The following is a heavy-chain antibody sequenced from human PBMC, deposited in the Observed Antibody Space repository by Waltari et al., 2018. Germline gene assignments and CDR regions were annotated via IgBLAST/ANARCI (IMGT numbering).Heavy chain of an antibody. V-gene: IGHV3-21*01. CDR3: ARDLNGYDILTDLSLINNWFDP. Sequence: EVQLVESGGGLVKPGGSLRLSCAASGFTFSSYSMNWVRQAPGKGLEWVSSISSSSSYIYYADSVKGRFTISRDNAKNSLYLQMNSLRAEDTAVYYCARDLNGYDILTDLSLINNWFDPWGQGTLVTVSS. CDR2: ISSSSSYI. D-gene: IGHD3-9*01. CDR1: GFTFSSYS. J-gene: IGHJ5*02.